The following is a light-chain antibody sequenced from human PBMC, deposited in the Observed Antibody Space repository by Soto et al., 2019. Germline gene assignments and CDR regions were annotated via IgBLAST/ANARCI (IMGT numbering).Light chain of an antibody. J-gene: IGKJ4*01. CDR2: GAS. CDR1: QSVSSN. CDR3: QPYNNWPLT. Sequence: EIVLTQSPGTLSLSPGERATLSCRASQSVSSNFLAWYQQKPAQAPRLLIYGASSRATGIPDRFSGSGSGAEFTLTINSLQSEDFAVYYCQPYNNWPLTFGGGTKVDIK. V-gene: IGKV3D-15*01.